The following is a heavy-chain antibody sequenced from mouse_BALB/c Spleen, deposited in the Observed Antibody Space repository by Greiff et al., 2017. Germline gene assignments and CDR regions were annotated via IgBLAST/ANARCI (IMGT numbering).Heavy chain of an antibody. D-gene: IGHD2-14*01. CDR2: ISNGGGST. CDR1: GFTFSSYT. J-gene: IGHJ4*01. V-gene: IGHV5-12-2*01. Sequence: EVQVVESGGGLVQPGGSLKLSCAASGFTFSSYTMSWVRQTPEKRLEWVAYISNGGGSTYYPDTVKGRFTISRDNAKNTLYLQMSSLKSEDTAMYYCARHLYYRYDGTTVYAMDYWGQGTSVTVSS. CDR3: ARHLYYRYDGTTVYAMDY.